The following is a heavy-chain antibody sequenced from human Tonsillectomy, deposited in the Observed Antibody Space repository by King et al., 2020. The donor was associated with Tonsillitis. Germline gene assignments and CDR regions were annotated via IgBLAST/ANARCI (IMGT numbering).Heavy chain of an antibody. V-gene: IGHV3-53*01. J-gene: IGHJ5*02. Sequence: VQLVESGGGLIQPGGSLRLSCAASGFTVGSNYIILVRQAPGKGLEWVSVIYSGGSTYFADSVKGRFTISRDNSKNTLYLQMNSLRAEDTAVYYCARADYYNWFDPWGQGTLVTVSS. CDR3: ARADYYNWFDP. CDR1: GFTVGSNY. CDR2: IYSGGST. D-gene: IGHD1-26*01.